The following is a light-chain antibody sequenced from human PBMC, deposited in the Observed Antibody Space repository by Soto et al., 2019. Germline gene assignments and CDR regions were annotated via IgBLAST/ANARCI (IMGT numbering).Light chain of an antibody. J-gene: IGLJ1*01. CDR1: SSDVGGFNY. V-gene: IGLV2-14*03. Sequence: HSVLTQPASVSGFPGQSITISCTGTSSDVGGFNYVSWYQQHPGKAPKLMIYDVTNRPSGVSYRFSGSKSGNTASLTISGLQAEDEADYYCNSYTSSSTYVFGTGTKLTVL. CDR2: DVT. CDR3: NSYTSSSTYV.